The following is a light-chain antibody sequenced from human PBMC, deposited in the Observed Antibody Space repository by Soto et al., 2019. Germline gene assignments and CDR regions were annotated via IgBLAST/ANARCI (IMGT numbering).Light chain of an antibody. CDR2: EVS. J-gene: IGLJ3*02. V-gene: IGLV2-23*02. CDR1: SSDVGVSNL. CDR3: CSYANRRRL. Sequence: QSVLTQPASVSGSPGQSITISCTGSSSDVGVSNLVSWYQQHPGKAPKLIIYEVSQRPSGVSNRFSGSKSGNTASLTISGLQADDGGDYYCCSYANRRRLFGAGTKLTVL.